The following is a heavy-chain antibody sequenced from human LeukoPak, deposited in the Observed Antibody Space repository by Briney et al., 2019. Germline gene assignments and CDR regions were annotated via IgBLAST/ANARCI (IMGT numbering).Heavy chain of an antibody. D-gene: IGHD3-22*01. CDR3: ARAHRTLDSSGYYFTNWFDP. Sequence: GGSLRLSCAASGFTVSSNYMSWVRQAPGKGLEWVSVIYSGGSTYYADSVKGRFTISRDNSKNTLYLQMNSLRAEDTAVYYCARAHRTLDSSGYYFTNWFDPWGQGTPVTVSS. CDR2: IYSGGST. V-gene: IGHV3-66*01. J-gene: IGHJ5*02. CDR1: GFTVSSNY.